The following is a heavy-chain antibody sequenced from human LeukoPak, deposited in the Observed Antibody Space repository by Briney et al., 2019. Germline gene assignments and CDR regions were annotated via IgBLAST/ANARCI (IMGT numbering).Heavy chain of an antibody. J-gene: IGHJ4*02. CDR3: ARDCSGGSCYGY. Sequence: GGSLRLSCAASGFTFSSYEMNWVRQAPGEGLEWVSYISSSGSTIYYADSVKGRFTISRDNAKNSLYLQMNSLRAEDTAVYYCARDCSGGSCYGYWGQGTLVTVSS. V-gene: IGHV3-48*03. CDR1: GFTFSSYE. D-gene: IGHD2-15*01. CDR2: ISSSGSTI.